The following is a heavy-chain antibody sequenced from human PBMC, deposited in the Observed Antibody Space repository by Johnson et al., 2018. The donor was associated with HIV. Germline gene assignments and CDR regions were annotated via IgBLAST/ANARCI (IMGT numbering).Heavy chain of an antibody. V-gene: IGHV3-13*01. J-gene: IGHJ3*02. CDR3: ASLSSSLFGAFDI. CDR1: GFTFSSYG. CDR2: IDIDGDT. Sequence: VQLVESGGGVVQPGRSLRLSCAASGFTFSSYGMHWVRQDIGKGLEWVSEIDIDGDTYYPDSVKGRFTASRESDKNSLYLQMNSLRAEDTAVYYCASLSSSLFGAFDIWGQGTMVTVSS. D-gene: IGHD6-13*01.